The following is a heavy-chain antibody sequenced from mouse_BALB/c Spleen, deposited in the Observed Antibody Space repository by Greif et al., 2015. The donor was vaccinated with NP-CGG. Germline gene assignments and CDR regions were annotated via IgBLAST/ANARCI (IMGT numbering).Heavy chain of an antibody. CDR3: ARSGTGDAMDY. D-gene: IGHD4-1*01. CDR2: ISSGSSTI. Sequence: EVMLVESGGGLVQPGGSRKLSCAASGFTFSSFGMHWVRQAPEKGLEWVAYISSGSSTIYYADTVKGRFTTSRDNPKNTLFLQMTSLRSEDTAMYYCARSGTGDAMDYWGQGTSVTVSS. CDR1: GFTFSSFG. V-gene: IGHV5-17*02. J-gene: IGHJ4*01.